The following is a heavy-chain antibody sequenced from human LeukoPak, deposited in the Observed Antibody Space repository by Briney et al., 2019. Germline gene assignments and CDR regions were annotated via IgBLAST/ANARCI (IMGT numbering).Heavy chain of an antibody. Sequence: GGSLRLSCAASGFTFSDYYMSWIRQAPGKGLEWVSYISSSGSTIYYADSVKGRFTISRDNAKNSLYLQMNSLRAEDTAVHYCARDRLRSRYDILTGYYYWGQGTLVTVSS. J-gene: IGHJ4*02. CDR1: GFTFSDYY. D-gene: IGHD3-9*01. V-gene: IGHV3-11*01. CDR3: ARDRLRSRYDILTGYYY. CDR2: ISSSGSTI.